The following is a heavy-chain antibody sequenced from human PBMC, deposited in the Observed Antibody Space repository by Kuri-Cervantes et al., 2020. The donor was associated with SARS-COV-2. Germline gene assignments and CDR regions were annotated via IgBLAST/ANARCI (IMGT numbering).Heavy chain of an antibody. V-gene: IGHV3-9*01. D-gene: IGHD3-3*01. J-gene: IGHJ6*03. Sequence: SLKISCAASGFTFDDYAMHWVRQAPGKGLEWVSGISWNSGSIGYADSVKGRFTISRDNAKNSLYLQMNSLRAEDTALYYCARGAGPDYDFWSGYYYYYYYYMDVWGKGTTVTVSS. CDR2: ISWNSGSI. CDR1: GFTFDDYA. CDR3: ARGAGPDYDFWSGYYYYYYYYMDV.